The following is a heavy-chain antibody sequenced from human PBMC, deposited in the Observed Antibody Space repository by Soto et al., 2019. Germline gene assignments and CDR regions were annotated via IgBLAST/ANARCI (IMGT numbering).Heavy chain of an antibody. CDR2: VSGGSGTT. CDR3: AKWNGYGDH. V-gene: IGHV3-23*01. Sequence: EVQLLESGGGLVQPGGSLRLSCTASGFSLSTYGVTWVRQAPGKGLEWVSGVSGGSGTTHYADSVKGRFTITTDNSENTAYLQMNSLRVEDTAVYYCAKWNGYGDHWGQGTLVTV. CDR1: GFSLSTYG. D-gene: IGHD1-1*01. J-gene: IGHJ4*02.